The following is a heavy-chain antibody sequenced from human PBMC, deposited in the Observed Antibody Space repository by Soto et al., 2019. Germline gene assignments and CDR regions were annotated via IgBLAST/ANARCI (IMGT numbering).Heavy chain of an antibody. V-gene: IGHV1-69*01. D-gene: IGHD6-19*01. CDR1: GGTFSSYT. CDR3: ARSHSTTPVAVAGPEYSFGL. CDR2: IIPDSGTT. Sequence: QVQLVQSGAEVKRPGSSLKVSCEASGGTFSSYTVSWLRQIPGQGLEWMGGIIPDSGTTNYPQSFQGRVLSTADESPNTAFMEPTTLTAEDTAVYYGARSHSTTPVAVAGPEYSFGLWGRGTLVSVSS. J-gene: IGHJ4*02.